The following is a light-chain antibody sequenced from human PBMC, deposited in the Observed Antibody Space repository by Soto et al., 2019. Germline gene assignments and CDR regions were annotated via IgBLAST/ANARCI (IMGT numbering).Light chain of an antibody. CDR1: HTISSW. J-gene: IGKJ4*01. CDR3: QQFNNYPLT. V-gene: IGKV1-5*03. CDR2: EAS. Sequence: DIQMTQSPSSLSGSVGDRFTITCLASHTISSWFAWYQQKPGKDPKLLIYEASSLQSGVPSRFSGSGSGTDFTLNISSLQPEDFAPYYCQQFNNYPLTFGGGTKVDIK.